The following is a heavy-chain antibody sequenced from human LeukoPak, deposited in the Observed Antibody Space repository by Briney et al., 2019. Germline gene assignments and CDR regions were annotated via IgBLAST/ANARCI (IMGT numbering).Heavy chain of an antibody. Sequence: ASVKVSCKVSGYTLTELSMHWVRQAPGKGLEWMGGFDPEDGETIYAQKFQGRVTMTEDTSTDTAYMELSSLRSEDTAVYYCATDTALADCGGDCYFPWYFDLWGRGTLVTVSS. V-gene: IGHV1-24*01. D-gene: IGHD2-21*01. CDR1: GYTLTELS. J-gene: IGHJ2*01. CDR2: FDPEDGET. CDR3: ATDTALADCGGDCYFPWYFDL.